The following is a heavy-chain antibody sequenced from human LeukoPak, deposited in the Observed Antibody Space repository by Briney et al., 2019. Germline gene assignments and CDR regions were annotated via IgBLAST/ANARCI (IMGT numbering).Heavy chain of an antibody. V-gene: IGHV1-2*06. CDR1: GYTFTGYY. CDR3: ARDYCGGDCFPDY. J-gene: IGHJ4*02. Sequence: ASVKVSCKASGYTFTGYYAHWVRQAPGQGLEWMGRINPNSGDTNYAQKFQGRVTMTRDTSISTAYMELSRLRSDDTAVYYCARDYCGGDCFPDYWGQGTLVTVPS. CDR2: INPNSGDT. D-gene: IGHD2-21*02.